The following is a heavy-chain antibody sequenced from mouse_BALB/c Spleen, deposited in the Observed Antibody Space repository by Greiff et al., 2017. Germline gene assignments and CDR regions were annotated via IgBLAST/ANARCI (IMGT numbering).Heavy chain of an antibody. D-gene: IGHD1-1*01. CDR3: ARAHYYGSSCAMDY. J-gene: IGHJ4*01. V-gene: IGHV5-17*02. CDR1: GFTFSSFG. CDR2: ISSGSSTI. Sequence: EVQGVESGGGLVQPGGSRKLSCAASGFTFSSFGMHWVRQAPEKGLEWVAYISSGSSTIYYADTVKGRFTISRDNPKNTLFLQMTSLRSENTAMYYCARAHYYGSSCAMDYWGQGTSVTVSS.